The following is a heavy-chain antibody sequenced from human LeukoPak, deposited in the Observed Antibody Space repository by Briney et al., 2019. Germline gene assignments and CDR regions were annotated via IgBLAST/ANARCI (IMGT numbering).Heavy chain of an antibody. J-gene: IGHJ6*02. CDR1: GFTFSSYA. CDR2: MNSGPGAT. V-gene: IGHV3-23*01. D-gene: IGHD5-12*01. Sequence: GGSLRLSCAASGFTFSSYAMSWVRQPPGKGLEWVSAMNSGPGATFYRDSVRGRFTISRDDSKSTLYLQMNSLRAEDTGTYYCAKTHYDLLDVWGQGTTVTVSS. CDR3: AKTHYDLLDV.